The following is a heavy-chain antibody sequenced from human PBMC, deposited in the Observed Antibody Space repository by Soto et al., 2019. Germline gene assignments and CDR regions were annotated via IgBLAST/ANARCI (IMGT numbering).Heavy chain of an antibody. J-gene: IGHJ3*02. Sequence: SETLSLTCTVSDYSIGSGCYWGWIRQPPGKGLEWIGSIIHSGNTNYNPSLKSRVTMSVDTSKNQFSLKLSSVIAADTAVYYCARDRNSGGRPDAFDIWGQGTMVTVSS. D-gene: IGHD1-26*01. CDR2: IIHSGNT. CDR3: ARDRNSGGRPDAFDI. CDR1: DYSIGSGCY. V-gene: IGHV4-38-2*02.